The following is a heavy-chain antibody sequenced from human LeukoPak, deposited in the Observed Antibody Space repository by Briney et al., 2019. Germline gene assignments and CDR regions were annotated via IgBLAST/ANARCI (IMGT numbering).Heavy chain of an antibody. Sequence: PGGSLRLSCAAPGFTFSSYAMHWVRQAPGKGLEWVAVISYDGSNKYYADSVKGRFTISRDNSKNTLYLQMNSLRAEDTAVYYCAREACPYRLCYYDSSGYSLNYYFGYWGQGTLVTVSS. V-gene: IGHV3-30-3*01. J-gene: IGHJ4*02. CDR3: AREACPYRLCYYDSSGYSLNYYFGY. CDR1: GFTFSSYA. D-gene: IGHD3-22*01. CDR2: ISYDGSNK.